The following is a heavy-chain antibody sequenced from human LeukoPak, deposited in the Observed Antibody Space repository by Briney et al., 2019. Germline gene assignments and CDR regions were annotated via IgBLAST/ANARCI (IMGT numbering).Heavy chain of an antibody. CDR2: INPNSGVT. CDR3: VRAVSGTLGGAFDI. Sequence: ASVKVSCKASGYTFIDYFIHWMRQTPRQGLEWLGWINPNSGVTRYAQKFQDRVTMTRDTAAYMELSSLKSDDTAMYYCVRAVSGTLGGAFDIWGQGTAVTVSS. CDR1: GYTFIDYF. J-gene: IGHJ3*02. D-gene: IGHD1-7*01. V-gene: IGHV1-2*02.